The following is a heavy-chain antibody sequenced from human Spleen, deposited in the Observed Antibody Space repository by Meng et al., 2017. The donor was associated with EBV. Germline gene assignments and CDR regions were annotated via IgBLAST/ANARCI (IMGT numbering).Heavy chain of an antibody. J-gene: IGHJ5*02. CDR2: IYYSGST. CDR3: ARDQSGLSGFGP. CDR1: GASVSSGSYH. V-gene: IGHV4-61*01. D-gene: IGHD5-12*01. Sequence: VQSPASGPELVKPSETLSLTCTVSGASVSSGSYHWNWIRQPPGKGLEWIGDIYYSGSTNYNPSLKSRVTISVDTSKNQFSLKLRSVTAADTAVYYCARDQSGLSGFGPWGQGTLVTVSS.